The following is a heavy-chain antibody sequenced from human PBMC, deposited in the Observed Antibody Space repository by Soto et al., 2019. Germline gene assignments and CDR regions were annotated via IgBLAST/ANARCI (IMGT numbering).Heavy chain of an antibody. Sequence: QVQLVQSGAEVKKPGSSVKVSCKASGGTFSSYAISWVRQAPGQGLEWLGGIIPIFGTANYAQKFQGRVTITADESTSTAYMELSSLRSEETAVYYCARDLRDGYKPWGYYCDYWGQGTLVTVSS. CDR1: GGTFSSYA. CDR3: ARDLRDGYKPWGYYCDY. CDR2: IIPIFGTA. V-gene: IGHV1-69*01. J-gene: IGHJ4*02. D-gene: IGHD5-12*01.